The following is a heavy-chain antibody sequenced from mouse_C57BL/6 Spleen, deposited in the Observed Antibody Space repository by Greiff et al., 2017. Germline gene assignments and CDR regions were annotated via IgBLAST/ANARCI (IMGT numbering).Heavy chain of an antibody. CDR2: INPNYGTT. D-gene: IGHD2-4*01. V-gene: IGHV1-39*01. Sequence: VQLQQSGPELVKPGASVKISCKASGYSFTDYNLNWVKQSNGKSIEWIGVINPNYGTTRLNQKFKGKATLTVDQSSSTAYRQLNSLTSEDSAVYYCARLGDYDACDYWGQGTTLTVSS. CDR1: GYSFTDYN. CDR3: ARLGDYDACDY. J-gene: IGHJ2*01.